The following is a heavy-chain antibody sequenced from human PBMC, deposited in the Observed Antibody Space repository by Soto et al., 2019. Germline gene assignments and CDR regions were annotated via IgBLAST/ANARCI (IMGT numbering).Heavy chain of an antibody. J-gene: IGHJ6*02. CDR1: GFTFSSYA. V-gene: IGHV3-23*01. D-gene: IGHD4-17*01. CDR2: ISGSGGST. Sequence: PGGSLRLSCAASGFTFSSYAMSWVRQAPGKGLEWVSAISGSGGSTYYADSVKGRFTISRDNSKNTLYLQMNSLRAEDTAVYYCAKDLNRLQGDYGYYYYGMDVWGQGTTVTVSS. CDR3: AKDLNRLQGDYGYYYYGMDV.